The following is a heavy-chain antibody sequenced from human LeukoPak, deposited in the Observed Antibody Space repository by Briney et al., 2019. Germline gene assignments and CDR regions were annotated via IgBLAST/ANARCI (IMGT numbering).Heavy chain of an antibody. V-gene: IGHV4-38-2*02. J-gene: IGHJ5*02. CDR1: CYSISSGYY. CDR3: ARGGNSYPGYFDP. Sequence: SETLSLTCTFSCYSISSGYYWGWIRQPPGKGLEWIGSIYHSGSTYYNPSLKSRVTTSVDTSKNEFSLMLTSVTAADTAVYYCARGGNSYPGYFDPWGQGTLVTVSS. CDR2: IYHSGST. D-gene: IGHD5-18*01.